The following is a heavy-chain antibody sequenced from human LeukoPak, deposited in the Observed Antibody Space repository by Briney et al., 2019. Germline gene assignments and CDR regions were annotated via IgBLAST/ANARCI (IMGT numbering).Heavy chain of an antibody. CDR3: ARRIVGPSSGGDY. D-gene: IGHD1-26*01. Sequence: GGSLRLSCAASGFTFSSFWMRWVRQAPGKGLELVANIKQDGSEKYYVDSVQGRLNISRDNAKNSLYLQMNSLRVEDTAVYYCARRIVGPSSGGDYWGQGTPVTVSS. V-gene: IGHV3-7*01. CDR1: GFTFSSFW. CDR2: IKQDGSEK. J-gene: IGHJ4*02.